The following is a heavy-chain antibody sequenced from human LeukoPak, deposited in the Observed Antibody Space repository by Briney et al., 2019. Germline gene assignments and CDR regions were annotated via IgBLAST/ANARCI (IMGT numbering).Heavy chain of an antibody. J-gene: IGHJ6*02. CDR1: GVSFRGHY. D-gene: IGHD6-13*01. V-gene: IGHV4-34*01. CDR3: ARGPYPAVSRDGEWGDSSSWYSYYYGMDV. Sequence: SETLSLTCAVYGVSFRGHYWSWIRQPPGKGLEWIREINHSGSTNYNPPLKSRVTIPVNTSKNQFSLKLSSVTADDKAVYYFARGPYPAVSRDGEWGDSSSWYSYYYGMDVWGQGTTVTVSS. CDR2: INHSGST.